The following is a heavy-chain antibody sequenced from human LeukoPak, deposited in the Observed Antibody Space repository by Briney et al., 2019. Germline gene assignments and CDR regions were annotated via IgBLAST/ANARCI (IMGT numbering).Heavy chain of an antibody. D-gene: IGHD3-10*01. Sequence: PGGSLRLSCTASGFTFSSYSMNWVRQAPGKGLEWVSSISTSSSCIYYADSVKGRFTISRDNARNSLYLQMNTLRAEDTAVYYCARVTYGSGTYGAFDYWGQGTLVTVSS. V-gene: IGHV3-21*04. CDR2: ISTSSSCI. CDR1: GFTFSSYS. J-gene: IGHJ4*02. CDR3: ARVTYGSGTYGAFDY.